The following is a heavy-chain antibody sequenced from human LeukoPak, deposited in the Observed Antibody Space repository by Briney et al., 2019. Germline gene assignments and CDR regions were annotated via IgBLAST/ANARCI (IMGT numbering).Heavy chain of an antibody. D-gene: IGHD2-21*02. V-gene: IGHV3-23*01. CDR1: GFSFSTHG. CDR3: ARDLRGYCGGDCPPHY. Sequence: PGGSLRLSCAASGFSFSTHGIHWVRQAPGRGLEWVSAISGSGGSTYCADSVKGRFTISRDNSKNTLYLQMNSLRAEDTAVYYCARDLRGYCGGDCPPHYWGQGTLVTVSS. CDR2: ISGSGGST. J-gene: IGHJ4*02.